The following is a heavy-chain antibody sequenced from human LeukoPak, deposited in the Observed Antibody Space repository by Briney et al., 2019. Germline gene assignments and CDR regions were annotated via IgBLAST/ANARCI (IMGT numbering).Heavy chain of an antibody. CDR1: GGSFSGYY. J-gene: IGHJ5*02. CDR2: INHSGST. Sequence: SETLSLTCAVYGGSFSGYYWSWIRQRPGKGLEWIGEINHSGSTNYNPSLKSRVTISVNTSKNQFSLNLTSVTAADTAVYYCATSRFSGGLGRFDPWGQGTLVTVSS. CDR3: ATSRFSGGLGRFDP. D-gene: IGHD3-10*01. V-gene: IGHV4-34*01.